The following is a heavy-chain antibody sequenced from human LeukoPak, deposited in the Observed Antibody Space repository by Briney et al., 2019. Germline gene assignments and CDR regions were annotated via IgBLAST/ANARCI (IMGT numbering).Heavy chain of an antibody. Sequence: GGSLRLSCAASGFTFSSYGMHWVRQAPGKGLEWVAVISYDGSNKYYADSVKGRFTISRDNSKNTLYLQMNSLRAEDTAVYYCAKDQRYCSGGSCYDNWFDPWGQGTLATVSS. CDR2: ISYDGSNK. J-gene: IGHJ5*02. V-gene: IGHV3-30*18. CDR3: AKDQRYCSGGSCYDNWFDP. CDR1: GFTFSSYG. D-gene: IGHD2-15*01.